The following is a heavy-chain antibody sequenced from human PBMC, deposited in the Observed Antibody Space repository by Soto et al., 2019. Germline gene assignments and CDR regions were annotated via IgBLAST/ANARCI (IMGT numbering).Heavy chain of an antibody. V-gene: IGHV3-64D*06. D-gene: IGHD4-17*01. CDR2: ISSNGGST. CDR1: GFSLSSYA. Sequence: RLSCSASGFSLSSYAMHRVRQAPGKGLEYVSAISSNGGSTYYADSVKGRFTISRDNSKNTLYLQMSSLRAEDTAVYLCVKHTVTVDYHYYGMDVWGQGTTVTVSS. CDR3: VKHTVTVDYHYYGMDV. J-gene: IGHJ6*02.